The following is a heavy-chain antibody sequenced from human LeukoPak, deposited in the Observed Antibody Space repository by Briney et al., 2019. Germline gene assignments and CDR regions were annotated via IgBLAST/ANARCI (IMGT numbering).Heavy chain of an antibody. V-gene: IGHV3-33*06. CDR3: AKGASGSYLNYYFDY. D-gene: IGHD1-26*01. J-gene: IGHJ4*02. Sequence: PGGSLRLSCAASGFTFRSYGMHWVRQAPGKGLEWVAIIWYDGSNKYYADSVKGRFTISRDNSKNTLYLQMNSLRGEDTAVYYCAKGASGSYLNYYFDYWGQGTLVTVSS. CDR1: GFTFRSYG. CDR2: IWYDGSNK.